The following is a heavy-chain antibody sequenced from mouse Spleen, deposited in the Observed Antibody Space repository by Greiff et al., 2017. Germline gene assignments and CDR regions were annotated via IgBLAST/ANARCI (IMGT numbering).Heavy chain of an antibody. V-gene: IGHV5-17*01. J-gene: IGHJ3*01. CDR2: ISSGSSTI. CDR3: AKTGTLAWFAY. Sequence: DVKLVESGGGLVKPGGSLKLSCAASGFTFSDYGMHWVRQAPEKGLEWVAYISSGSSTIYYADTVKGRFTISRDNAKNTLFLQMTSLRSEDTAMYYCAKTGTLAWFAYWGQGTLVTVSA. CDR1: GFTFSDYG. D-gene: IGHD4-1*01.